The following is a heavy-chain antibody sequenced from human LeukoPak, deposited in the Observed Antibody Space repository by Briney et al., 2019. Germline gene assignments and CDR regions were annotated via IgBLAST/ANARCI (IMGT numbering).Heavy chain of an antibody. CDR3: ARKEGDYDILTGYLDY. Sequence: GGSLRLSCAASGFTFSSYAMHWVRQAPGKGLVWVSRINSDGSSTSYADSVKGRFTISRDNAKNTLYLQMNSLRAEDTAVYYCARKEGDYDILTGYLDYWGQGTLVTVSS. CDR2: INSDGSST. V-gene: IGHV3-74*01. D-gene: IGHD3-9*01. CDR1: GFTFSSYA. J-gene: IGHJ4*02.